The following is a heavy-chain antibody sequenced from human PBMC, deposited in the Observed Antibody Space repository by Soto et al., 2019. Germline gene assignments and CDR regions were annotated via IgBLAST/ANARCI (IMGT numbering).Heavy chain of an antibody. Sequence: PSETLSLTCTVSGGSISRGDYYWSWIRQPPGKRLEWIGYIPYSGSTYYNPSLKSRITISVEKSKNQFSLKLNSVTAADTAVDYCATLLRFFGPWGQGTLVTVSS. D-gene: IGHD3-3*01. CDR1: GGSISRGDYY. V-gene: IGHV4-30-4*01. CDR2: IPYSGST. CDR3: ATLLRFFGP. J-gene: IGHJ5*02.